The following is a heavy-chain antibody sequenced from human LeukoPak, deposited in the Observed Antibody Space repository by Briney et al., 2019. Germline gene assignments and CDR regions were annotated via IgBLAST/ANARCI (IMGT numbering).Heavy chain of an antibody. CDR3: ARDNYGFDY. D-gene: IGHD4-11*01. Sequence: SETLSLTCSVSGGSISSGDYYWSWIRQPPGKGLEWIGYIYHSGSTYYNPSLKSRVTISVDRSKNQFSLKLSSVTAADTAVYYCARDNYGFDYWGQGTLVTVSS. CDR2: IYHSGST. V-gene: IGHV4-30-2*01. J-gene: IGHJ4*02. CDR1: GGSISSGDYY.